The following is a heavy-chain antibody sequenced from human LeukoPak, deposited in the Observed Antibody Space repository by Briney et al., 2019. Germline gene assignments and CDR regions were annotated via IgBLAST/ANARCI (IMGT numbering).Heavy chain of an antibody. CDR3: ARRIAAAGTKYYFDN. D-gene: IGHD6-13*01. CDR2: IYHSGST. CDR1: GGSINSYY. Sequence: PSETLSLTCTVSGGSINSYYWSWIRQPPGKGLEWIGYIYHSGSTNYNPSLKSRVTISVDTSKNQFSLKLSSVTAADTAVYYCARRIAAAGTKYYFDNWGQGTLVTVSS. J-gene: IGHJ4*02. V-gene: IGHV4-59*08.